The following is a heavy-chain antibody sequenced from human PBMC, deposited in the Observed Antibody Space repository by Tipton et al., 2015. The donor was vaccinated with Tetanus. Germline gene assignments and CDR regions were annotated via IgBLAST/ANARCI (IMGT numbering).Heavy chain of an antibody. CDR2: IYAPGIT. CDR1: GGSITSNY. J-gene: IGHJ6*02. V-gene: IGHV4-4*07. CDR3: VRDRGLTTSGGIGMDV. Sequence: TLSLTCTVSGGSITSNYWTWIRQPAGKGLEWIGRIYAPGITNYNPSLKSRVSMSVDTSKNQFSLRLSSVTAADTAVYYCVRDRGLTTSGGIGMDVWGQGTTVTVAS. D-gene: IGHD4-17*01.